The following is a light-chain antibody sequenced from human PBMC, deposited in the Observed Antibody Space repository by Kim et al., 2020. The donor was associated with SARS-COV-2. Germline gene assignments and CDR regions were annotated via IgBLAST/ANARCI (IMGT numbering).Light chain of an antibody. CDR2: RNN. CDR3: AAWDDSLSGYV. CDR1: SSNIGSNY. Sequence: GQRVTISCSGTSSNIGSNYVYWYQQLPGTAPKLLIYRNNQRPSGVPDRFSGSKSGTSASLAISGLRSEDEADYYCAAWDDSLSGYVFGTGTKVTVL. V-gene: IGLV1-47*01. J-gene: IGLJ1*01.